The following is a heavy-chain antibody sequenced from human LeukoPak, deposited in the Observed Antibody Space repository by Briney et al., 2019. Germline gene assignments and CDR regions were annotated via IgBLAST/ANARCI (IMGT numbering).Heavy chain of an antibody. D-gene: IGHD2-2*01. Sequence: GGSLRLSCAASGFTFSSYAMSWVRQAPGKGLEWVSAISDSGGSTYYADSVKGRFTISRDNSKNTLYLQMNSLRAEDTAVYYCAKDGYCSSTSCQFDYWGQGTLVTVSS. CDR1: GFTFSSYA. CDR3: AKDGYCSSTSCQFDY. J-gene: IGHJ4*02. V-gene: IGHV3-23*01. CDR2: ISDSGGST.